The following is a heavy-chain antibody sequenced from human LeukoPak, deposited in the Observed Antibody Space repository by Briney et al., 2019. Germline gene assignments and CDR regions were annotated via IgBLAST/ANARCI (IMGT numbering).Heavy chain of an antibody. D-gene: IGHD3-10*01. V-gene: IGHV3-23*01. J-gene: IGHJ3*02. CDR3: AKRYYGSETYFALDI. CDR2: VTGGGTGT. CDR1: GFTFSNYG. Sequence: PGGSLRLSCAASGFTFSNYGVYWVRQAPGEGLEWVSAVTGGGTGTYYADSVKGRFTISRDNSKNTLYLQMNSLRAEDTAVYFCAKRYYGSETYFALDIWGQGTVVTVSS.